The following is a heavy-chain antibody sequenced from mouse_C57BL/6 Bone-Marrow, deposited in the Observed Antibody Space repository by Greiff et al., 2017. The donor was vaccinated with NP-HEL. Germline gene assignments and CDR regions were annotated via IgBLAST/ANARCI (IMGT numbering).Heavy chain of an antibody. CDR1: GYTFTDYE. CDR2: IDPETGGT. CDR3: TRGVITTVLDLDY. V-gene: IGHV1-15*01. J-gene: IGHJ2*01. Sequence: QVQLQQSGAELVRPGASVTLSCKASGYTFTDYEMHWVKQTPVHGLEWIGAIDPETGGTAYNQKFKGKAILTADKSSSTAYMELRSLTSEDSAVYYCTRGVITTVLDLDYWGQGTTLTVSS. D-gene: IGHD1-1*01.